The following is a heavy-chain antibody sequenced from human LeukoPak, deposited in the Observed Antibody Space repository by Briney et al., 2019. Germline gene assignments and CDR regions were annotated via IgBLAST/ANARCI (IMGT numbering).Heavy chain of an antibody. CDR3: AKDRYYGSGTYYAYYYYGMDV. CDR1: GFTFSSYA. CDR2: ISGSGGST. V-gene: IGHV3-23*01. Sequence: GGSLRLSCAASGFTFSSYAMSWVRQAPGKGLEWVSAISGSGGSTYNADSVKGRFTISRDNSKDTLYPQMNSLRAEDTALYYCAKDRYYGSGTYYAYYYYGMDVWGQGTTVTVSS. D-gene: IGHD3-10*01. J-gene: IGHJ6*02.